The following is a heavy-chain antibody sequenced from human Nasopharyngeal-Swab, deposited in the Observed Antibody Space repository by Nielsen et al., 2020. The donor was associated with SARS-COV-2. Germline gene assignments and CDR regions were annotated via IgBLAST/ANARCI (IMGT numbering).Heavy chain of an antibody. CDR3: AKGRRYSYDSSSSVGAFDI. CDR2: FAGIRGTT. D-gene: IGHD3-22*01. V-gene: IGHV3-23*02. Sequence: GGSLRPSFEASASTSSSHAINWVRQAPGKGLKWVPAFAGIRGTTYYLDPVRGRFTTSRDNPKTPVYLQMNNLRVNDTAVYFYAKGRRYSYDSSSSVGAFDIWGQGTMVTVSS. J-gene: IGHJ3*02. CDR1: ASTSSSHA.